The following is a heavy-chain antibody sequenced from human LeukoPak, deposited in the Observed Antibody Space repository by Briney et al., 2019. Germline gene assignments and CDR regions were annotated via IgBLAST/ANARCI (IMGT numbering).Heavy chain of an antibody. V-gene: IGHV3-66*01. CDR2: IYSGGST. J-gene: IGHJ4*02. D-gene: IGHD6-13*01. CDR1: EFSVGSNY. CDR3: ARGARAAAGTGDY. Sequence: GGSLRLSCAASEFSVGSNYMTWVRQAPGKGLEWVSLIYSGGSTYYADSVKGRFTISRDNAKNSLYLQMNSLRAEDTAVYYCARGARAAAGTGDYWGQGTLVTVSS.